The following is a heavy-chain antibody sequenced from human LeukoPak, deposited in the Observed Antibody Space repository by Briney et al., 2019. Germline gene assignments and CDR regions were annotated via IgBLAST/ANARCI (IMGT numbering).Heavy chain of an antibody. CDR2: ISSSSSYI. Sequence: PGGSLRLSCAASGFTFSSYRMNWVRQAPGKGLEWVSSISSSSSYIYYADSVKGRFTISRDNAKNSLYLQMNSLRAEDTAVYYCARDPNYYDSSGYYPWGQGTLVTVSS. J-gene: IGHJ5*02. CDR1: GFTFSSYR. D-gene: IGHD3-22*01. V-gene: IGHV3-21*01. CDR3: ARDPNYYDSSGYYP.